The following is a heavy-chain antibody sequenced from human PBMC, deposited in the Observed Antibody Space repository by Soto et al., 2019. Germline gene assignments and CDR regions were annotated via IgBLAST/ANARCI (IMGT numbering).Heavy chain of an antibody. Sequence: QVQLQQWGAGLLKPSETLSLTCAVKGRSFSGYQWTWFRQPPGKGLEWIGEINHSGGTNYNASLESRVTISLDTSKNQFSLRLTSVTAADTAVYYCARGWRAAFDYWGQGTLVTVS. CDR1: GRSFSGYQ. CDR2: INHSGGT. J-gene: IGHJ4*02. D-gene: IGHD6-25*01. V-gene: IGHV4-34*01. CDR3: ARGWRAAFDY.